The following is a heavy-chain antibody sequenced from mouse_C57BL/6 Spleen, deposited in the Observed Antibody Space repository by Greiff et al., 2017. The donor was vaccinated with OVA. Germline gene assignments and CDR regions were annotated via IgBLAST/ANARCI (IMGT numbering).Heavy chain of an antibody. CDR3: ARRDDGYLY. J-gene: IGHJ2*01. Sequence: VQLKQSGPELVKPGASVKIPCKASGYTFTDYNMDWVKQSHGKSLEWIGDINPNNGGTIYNQKFKGKATLTVDKSSSTAYMELRSLTSEDTAVYYCARRDDGYLYWGQGTTLTVSS. CDR1: GYTFTDYN. D-gene: IGHD2-3*01. CDR2: INPNNGGT. V-gene: IGHV1-18*01.